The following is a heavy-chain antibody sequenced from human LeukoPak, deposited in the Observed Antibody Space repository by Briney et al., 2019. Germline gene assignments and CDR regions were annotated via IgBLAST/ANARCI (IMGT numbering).Heavy chain of an antibody. CDR3: TTLGYHLDS. CDR1: GFDFGAYE. V-gene: IGHV3-48*03. D-gene: IGHD3-22*01. CDR2: FAGSDSTK. J-gene: IGHJ4*02. Sequence: GGSLRLSCAASGFDFGAYEMNWVRQAPEKGPEWVAYFAGSDSTKYYADSVRGRFTISRDNAKKSLYLQMSSLRAEDTALYYCTTLGYHLDSWGQGTLVTVSS.